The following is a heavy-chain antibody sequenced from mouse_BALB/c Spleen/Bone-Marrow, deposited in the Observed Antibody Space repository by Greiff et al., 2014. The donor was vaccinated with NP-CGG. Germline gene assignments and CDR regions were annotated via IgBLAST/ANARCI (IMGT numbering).Heavy chain of an antibody. V-gene: IGHV14-3*02. CDR3: VGSREYYFDY. D-gene: IGHD1-1*01. CDR2: IDPANGNT. J-gene: IGHJ2*01. CDR1: GFNIKDTY. Sequence: EVKLQESGAELVKPGASVKLSCTASGFNIKDTYMHWVKQRPEQGLEWIGRIDPANGNTKYDPKFQGKATITADTSSNTAYLQLSSLTSEDTAVYYCVGSREYYFDYWGQGTTLTVSS.